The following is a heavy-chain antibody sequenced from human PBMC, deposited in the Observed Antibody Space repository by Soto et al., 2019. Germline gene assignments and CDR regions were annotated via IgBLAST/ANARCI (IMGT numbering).Heavy chain of an antibody. J-gene: IGHJ4*02. CDR1: GFTFSSYA. Sequence: QVQLVESGGNVVQPGRSLRLSCAASGFTFSSYAMHWVRQAPGKGLEWVAVISYDGSNKYYADSVKGRFTISRDNSKNTLYLQMDSLRPEDTAVYYCARDLYSSGWSLGYWGQGTLVTVSS. CDR2: ISYDGSNK. CDR3: ARDLYSSGWSLGY. V-gene: IGHV3-30-3*01. D-gene: IGHD6-19*01.